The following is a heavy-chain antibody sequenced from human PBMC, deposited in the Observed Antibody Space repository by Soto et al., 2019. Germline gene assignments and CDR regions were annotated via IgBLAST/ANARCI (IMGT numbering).Heavy chain of an antibody. Sequence: SETLSLTCTVSGGSISSSIYYGGWVRQPPGKGLEWIGEIYHAGTTNYNPSLKNRVTISVDKSNNQFSLDLKSVTAADTAVYYCATLPPRIVVTVLPMPSWGQGTLVTVSS. V-gene: IGHV4-61*05. CDR2: IYHAGTT. J-gene: IGHJ1*01. CDR1: GGSISSSIYY. D-gene: IGHD2-15*01. CDR3: ATLPPRIVVTVLPMPS.